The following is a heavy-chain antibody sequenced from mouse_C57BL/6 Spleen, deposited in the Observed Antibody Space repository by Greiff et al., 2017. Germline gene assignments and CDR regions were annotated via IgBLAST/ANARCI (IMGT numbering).Heavy chain of an antibody. V-gene: IGHV1-82*01. J-gene: IGHJ1*03. D-gene: IGHD3-3*01. CDR1: GYAFSSSW. Sequence: VQLQQSGPELVKPGASVKISCKASGYAFSSSWMNWVKQRPGKGLEWIGRIYPGDGDTNDNGKFKGKDTLTADKSSSTAYMQLSSLTSEDSAVYFCASGGTGPGYFDVWGTGTTVTVSS. CDR2: IYPGDGDT. CDR3: ASGGTGPGYFDV.